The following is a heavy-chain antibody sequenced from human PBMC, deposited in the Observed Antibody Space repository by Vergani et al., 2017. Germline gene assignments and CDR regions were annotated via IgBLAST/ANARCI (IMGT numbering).Heavy chain of an antibody. J-gene: IGHJ6*02. V-gene: IGHV3-48*01. Sequence: ELQLLESGGGLVQPGGSLRLSCAASGFTFSSYSMNWVRQAPGKGLEWVSYISSSSSTIYYADSVKGRFTISRDNAKNSLYLQMNSLRAEDTAVYYCARAAADDHYGMDVWGQGTTVTVSS. CDR2: ISSSSSTI. CDR3: ARAAADDHYGMDV. D-gene: IGHD6-13*01. CDR1: GFTFSSYS.